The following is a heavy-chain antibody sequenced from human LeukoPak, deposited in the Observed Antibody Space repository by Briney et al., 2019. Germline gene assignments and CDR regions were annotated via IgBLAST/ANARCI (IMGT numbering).Heavy chain of an antibody. V-gene: IGHV3-23*01. CDR2: ISCIGGNT. Sequence: GGSLRLSCAASGFTFRRYAIYWVRQAPGKGLEWVRGISCIGGNTYIADSVKGRFTISRDNSKNTVFLQMDSLRAEDTAVYYCAKTTAGYSSGRYPGWPIDYWGQGTPVTVSS. D-gene: IGHD6-19*01. J-gene: IGHJ4*02. CDR3: AKTTAGYSSGRYPGWPIDY. CDR1: GFTFRRYA.